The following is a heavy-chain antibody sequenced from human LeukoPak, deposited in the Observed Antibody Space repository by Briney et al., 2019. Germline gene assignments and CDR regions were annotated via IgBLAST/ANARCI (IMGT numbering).Heavy chain of an antibody. CDR1: GGSISSGSYY. V-gene: IGHV4-61*01. CDR3: AKVVSGWFDP. D-gene: IGHD6-19*01. Sequence: SETLSLTCTVSGGSISSGSYYWSWIRQPPGKGLEWIGSIYHNGGTNYNPSLESRVTMSVDTSKNQFFLKMTSVTAADTAVYYCAKVVSGWFDPWGQGTLVTVSS. J-gene: IGHJ5*02. CDR2: IYHNGGT.